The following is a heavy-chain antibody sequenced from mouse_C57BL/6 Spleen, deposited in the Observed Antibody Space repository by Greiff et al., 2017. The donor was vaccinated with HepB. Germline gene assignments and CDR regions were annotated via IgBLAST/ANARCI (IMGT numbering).Heavy chain of an antibody. V-gene: IGHV1-80*01. CDR3: AREDYGSSPSSFDV. CDR1: GYAFSSYW. D-gene: IGHD1-1*01. Sequence: QVQLQQSGAELVKPGASVKISCKASGYAFSSYWMNWVKQRPGKGLEWIGQIYPGDGDTNYNGKFKGKATLTADKSSSTAYMQLSSLTSEDSAVYFCAREDYGSSPSSFDVWGTGTTVTVSS. J-gene: IGHJ1*03. CDR2: IYPGDGDT.